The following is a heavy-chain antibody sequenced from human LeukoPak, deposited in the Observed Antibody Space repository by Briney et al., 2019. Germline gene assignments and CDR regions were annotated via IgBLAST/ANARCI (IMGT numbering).Heavy chain of an antibody. D-gene: IGHD3-16*01. Sequence: GGSLRLSCAASGFTFSDYYMSWIRQAPGKGLEWVSYISSSGSTIYYADSVKGRFTISRDNAKNSLYLQMNSLRAEDTAVYYCARDLKNWANWSDPWGQGTLVTVSS. CDR2: ISSSGSTI. J-gene: IGHJ5*02. V-gene: IGHV3-11*01. CDR3: ARDLKNWANWSDP. CDR1: GFTFSDYY.